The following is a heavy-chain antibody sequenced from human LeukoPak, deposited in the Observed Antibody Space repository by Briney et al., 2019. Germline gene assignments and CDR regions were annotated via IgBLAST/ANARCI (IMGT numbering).Heavy chain of an antibody. Sequence: SVKVSCKASGYTFTGYYMHWVRLAPGQGLEWMGWINPTSGGTNYAQKFQGRVTMTRDTSITTAYMELNRLRSDDTAVYYCAREPRWLQTGYFDYWGQGTLVTVSS. CDR2: INPTSGGT. D-gene: IGHD5-24*01. CDR3: AREPRWLQTGYFDY. J-gene: IGHJ4*02. CDR1: GYTFTGYY. V-gene: IGHV1-2*02.